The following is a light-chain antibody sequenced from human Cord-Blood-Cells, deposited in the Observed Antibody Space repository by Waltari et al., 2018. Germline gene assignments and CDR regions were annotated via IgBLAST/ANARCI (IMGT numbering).Light chain of an antibody. J-gene: IGLJ3*02. CDR2: SNS. V-gene: IGLV1-44*01. CDR3: AAWDDSLKGPV. CDR1: SSNIGSNT. Sequence: QSVLTQPPSASGTPGQRVTISCSGSSSNIGSNTVNWYQQLPGTAPKLLIYSNSQRPSGVPDRFSGSKSGSSASLDISGLQSEDEADYYWAAWDDSLKGPVFGGGTKLTVL.